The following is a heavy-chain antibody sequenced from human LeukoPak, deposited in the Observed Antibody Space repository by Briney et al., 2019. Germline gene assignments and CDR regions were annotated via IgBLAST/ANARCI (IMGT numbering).Heavy chain of an antibody. CDR3: ARTAARRFDY. V-gene: IGHV1-46*01. Sequence: ASVTVSCTASGYTFPSYFMHWVRQAPGQGLEWMGIINPTGGSTIYAQKFQGRVTMTRDTSTSTVYMELSSLRSDDTAVYYCARTAARRFDYWSQGTLVTVSS. J-gene: IGHJ4*02. CDR1: GYTFPSYF. D-gene: IGHD6-6*01. CDR2: INPTGGST.